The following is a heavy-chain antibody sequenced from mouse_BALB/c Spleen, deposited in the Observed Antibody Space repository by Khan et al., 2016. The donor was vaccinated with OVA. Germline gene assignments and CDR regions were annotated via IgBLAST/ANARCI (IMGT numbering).Heavy chain of an antibody. V-gene: IGHV1-7*01. Sequence: QVQLKQSGAELAKPGASVKMSCKASGYTFSTYWIHWVKQRPGQGLEWIGYINPSSGYTYYNQRFNDKATLTADKSSSTAYMQLSSLTSEDSAVYYCARDRIDYWGQGTTLTVSS. CDR3: ARDRIDY. CDR1: GYTFSTYW. J-gene: IGHJ2*01. CDR2: INPSSGYT.